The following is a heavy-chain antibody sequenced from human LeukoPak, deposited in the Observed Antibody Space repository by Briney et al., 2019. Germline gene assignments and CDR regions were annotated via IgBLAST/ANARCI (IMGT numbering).Heavy chain of an antibody. D-gene: IGHD2-15*01. Sequence: GGSLRLSCAASGFTFSSYGMHWVRQAPGKGLEWVAVISHDGSNKYYADSVKGRFTISRDNSKNTLYLQMNSLRAEDTAVYYCAKDILRYCSGGSCYPVDYWGQGTLVTVSS. CDR1: GFTFSSYG. CDR2: ISHDGSNK. CDR3: AKDILRYCSGGSCYPVDY. V-gene: IGHV3-30*18. J-gene: IGHJ4*02.